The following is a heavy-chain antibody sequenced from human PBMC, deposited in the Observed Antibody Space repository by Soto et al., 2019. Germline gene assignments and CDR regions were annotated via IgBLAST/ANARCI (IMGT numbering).Heavy chain of an antibody. J-gene: IGHJ6*03. V-gene: IGHV1-18*01. CDR3: AREDYYYYYLDV. CDR2: ISAYNGNT. CDR1: GYTFTSYG. Sequence: ASVKVSCKASGYTFTSYGISWVRQAPGQGLEWMGWISAYNGNTNYAQKLQGRVTMTTDTSTSTAYMELSSLRSEDTAVYYCAREDYYYYYLDVWGKGTTVTVSS.